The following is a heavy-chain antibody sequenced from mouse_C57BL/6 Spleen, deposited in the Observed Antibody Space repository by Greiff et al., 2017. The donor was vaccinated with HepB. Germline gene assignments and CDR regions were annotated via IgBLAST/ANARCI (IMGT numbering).Heavy chain of an antibody. CDR1: GFTFSSYA. V-gene: IGHV5-4*01. CDR3: AREEGGYRTLDY. J-gene: IGHJ2*01. Sequence: EVKLMESGGGLVKPGGSLKLSCAASGFTFSSYAMSWVRQTPEKRLEWVATISDGGSYTYYPDNVKGRFTISRDNAKNNLYLQMSHLKSEDTAMYYCAREEGGYRTLDYWGQGTTLTVSS. CDR2: ISDGGSYT.